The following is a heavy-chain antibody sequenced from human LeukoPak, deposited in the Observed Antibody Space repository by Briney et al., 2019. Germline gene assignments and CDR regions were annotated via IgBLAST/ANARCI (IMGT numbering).Heavy chain of an antibody. Sequence: GGSLRLSCAASGFTFSSYWVHWVRQAPGKGLMWVSRINSDGSRTTYADPVRGRFTISRDNAKSTLYLQMNSLRAEDTAVYYCARVRDDYTYFDCWGQGTLVTVSS. CDR3: ARVRDDYTYFDC. CDR1: GFTFSSYW. CDR2: INSDGSRT. J-gene: IGHJ4*02. D-gene: IGHD4-11*01. V-gene: IGHV3-74*01.